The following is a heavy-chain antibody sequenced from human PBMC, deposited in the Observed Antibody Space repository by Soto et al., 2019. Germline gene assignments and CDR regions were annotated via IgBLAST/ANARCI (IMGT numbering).Heavy chain of an antibody. Sequence: GGSLRLSCAASGFTFSNAWMSWVRQAPGKGLEWVGRIKSKTDGGTTDYAAPVKGRFTISRDDSKNTLYLQMNSLKTEDTAVYYCTTEADIVLPSPAGDAFDIWGQGTMVTVSS. V-gene: IGHV3-15*01. J-gene: IGHJ3*02. CDR1: GFTFSNAW. D-gene: IGHD2-8*01. CDR3: TTEADIVLPSPAGDAFDI. CDR2: IKSKTDGGTT.